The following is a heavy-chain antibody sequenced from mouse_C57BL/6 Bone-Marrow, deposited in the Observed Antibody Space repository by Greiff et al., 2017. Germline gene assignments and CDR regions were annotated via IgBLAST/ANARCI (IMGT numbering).Heavy chain of an antibody. D-gene: IGHD1-1*01. CDR3: TTVIPTVVAYDWYFDV. J-gene: IGHJ1*03. CDR1: GFNIKDDY. Sequence: EVQLQQSGAELVRPGASVKLSCTASGFNIKDDYMHWVKQRPEQGLEWIGWIDPENGDTEYASKFQGKATITADTSSNTAYLQLSSLTSDDTAVYYSTTVIPTVVAYDWYFDVWGTGTTVTVSS. CDR2: IDPENGDT. V-gene: IGHV14-4*01.